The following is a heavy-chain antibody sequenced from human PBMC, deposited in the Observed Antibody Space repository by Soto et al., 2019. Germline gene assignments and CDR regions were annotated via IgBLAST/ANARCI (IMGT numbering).Heavy chain of an antibody. CDR3: ALSDYGGNPDAFDI. CDR2: IYWDDDK. J-gene: IGHJ3*02. CDR1: GFSLSTSGVG. D-gene: IGHD4-17*01. Sequence: QITLKESGPTLVKPTQTLTLTCTFSGFSLSTSGVGVGWIRQPPGKALEWLALIYWDDDKRYSPSPKSRLTIPKDTSKTQVVLTMTHMDPVDTATHYCALSDYGGNPDAFDIWGQGTMVTVSS. V-gene: IGHV2-5*02.